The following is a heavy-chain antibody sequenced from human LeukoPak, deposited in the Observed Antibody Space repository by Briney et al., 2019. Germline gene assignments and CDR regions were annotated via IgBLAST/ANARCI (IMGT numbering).Heavy chain of an antibody. D-gene: IGHD4-17*01. CDR3: ARHSYGDYVTFDY. V-gene: IGHV4-59*08. J-gene: IGHJ4*02. CDR1: GGSFSGYY. Sequence: SETLSLTCAVYGGSFSGYYWSWIRQPPGKGLEWIGYIYYSGSTNYNPSLKSRVTISVDTSKNQFSLKLSSVTAADTAVYYCARHSYGDYVTFDYWGQGTLVTVSS. CDR2: IYYSGST.